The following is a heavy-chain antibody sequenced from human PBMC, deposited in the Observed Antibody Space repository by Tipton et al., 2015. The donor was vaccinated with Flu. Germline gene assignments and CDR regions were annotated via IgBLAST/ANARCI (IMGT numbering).Heavy chain of an antibody. V-gene: IGHV4-61*02. J-gene: IGHJ4*02. CDR3: ARGRGYSYGYYPS. CDR2: IYTSGST. CDR1: GGSISSGSYY. D-gene: IGHD5-18*01. Sequence: TLSLTCTVSGGSISSGSYYWSWIRQPAGKGLEWIGRIYTSGSTNYNPSLKSRVTISVDTSKNQFSLKLSSVTAADTAVYYYARGRGYSYGYYPSWGQGTLVAVSS.